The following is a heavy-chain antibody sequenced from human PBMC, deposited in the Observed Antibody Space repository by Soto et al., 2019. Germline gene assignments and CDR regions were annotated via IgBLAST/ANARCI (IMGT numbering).Heavy chain of an antibody. J-gene: IGHJ4*02. Sequence: EVQLVESGGDLVKPGESLRLSCVASGITFSNAWLCWVRQAPGKGLEWVARVKRQTEGAKTDYAAPVKGRFTISRDDSKDTVYLQINSLRIEDTAVYYCTTENWGRGDYWGQGTLVTVSS. CDR3: TTENWGRGDY. CDR1: GITFSNAW. V-gene: IGHV3-15*01. D-gene: IGHD7-27*01. CDR2: VKRQTEGAKT.